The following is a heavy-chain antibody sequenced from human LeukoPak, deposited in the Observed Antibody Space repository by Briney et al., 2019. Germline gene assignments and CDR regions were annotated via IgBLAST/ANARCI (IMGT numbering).Heavy chain of an antibody. CDR1: GGSISSYY. CDR2: IYTSGST. V-gene: IGHV4-4*07. J-gene: IGHJ4*02. Sequence: PSETLSLTCTVSGGSISSYYWSWIRQPAGKGLEWIGRIYTSGSTNYNPSLKSRVTMSLDTSKNQVSLKLRSVTATDTAVYYCARHASNKGSSSLIDYWGQGTLVTVSS. CDR3: ARHASNKGSSSLIDY. D-gene: IGHD6-6*01.